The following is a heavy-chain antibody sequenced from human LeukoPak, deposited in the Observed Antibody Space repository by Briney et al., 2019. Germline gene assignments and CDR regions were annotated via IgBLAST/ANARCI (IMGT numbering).Heavy chain of an antibody. Sequence: ASVKVSCKASGYTFTSYDINWVRQATGQGLEWMGWMNPNSGNTGYAQKFQGRVTMTRNTSISTAYMELSSLRSEDTAVYYCARVPVAAAPPQGVDAGTTLAEDVWGQGTTVTVSS. V-gene: IGHV1-8*01. D-gene: IGHD6-13*01. J-gene: IGHJ6*02. CDR3: ARVPVAAAPPQGVDAGTTLAEDV. CDR1: GYTFTSYD. CDR2: MNPNSGNT.